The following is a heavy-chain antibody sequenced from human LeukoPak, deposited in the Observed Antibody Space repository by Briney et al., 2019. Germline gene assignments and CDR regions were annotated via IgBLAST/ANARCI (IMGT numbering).Heavy chain of an antibody. CDR2: MSYDGSNK. J-gene: IGHJ5*02. D-gene: IGHD1-26*01. V-gene: IGHV3-30*04. CDR3: ARGHYSGSYFFRYVFDP. CDR1: GFTFSNYA. Sequence: PGGSLRLSCVASGFTFSNYAMHWVRQAPGKGLEWVTIMSYDGSNKYYADSVKGRFTISRDNSKNTLYLQMNSLRAEDMAVYFCARGHYSGSYFFRYVFDPWGQGTLVTVSS.